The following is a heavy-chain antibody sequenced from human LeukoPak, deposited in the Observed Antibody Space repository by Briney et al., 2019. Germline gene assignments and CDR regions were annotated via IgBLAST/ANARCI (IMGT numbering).Heavy chain of an antibody. D-gene: IGHD1-1*01. CDR2: IIPILVLT. CDR3: ARDSGRPPTSFDY. Sequence: GASVKVSCKASGGTFNHFGINWVRQAPGHGLEWMGRIIPILVLTKYAPKIQDRVTITADKSTSTAYMELNSLRSEDTAVYFCARDSGRPPTSFDYWGQGTLVTVSS. CDR1: GGTFNHFG. J-gene: IGHJ4*02. V-gene: IGHV1-69*04.